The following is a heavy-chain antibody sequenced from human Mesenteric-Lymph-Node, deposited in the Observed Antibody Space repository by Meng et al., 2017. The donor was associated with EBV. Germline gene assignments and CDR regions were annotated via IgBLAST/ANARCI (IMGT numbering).Heavy chain of an antibody. V-gene: IGHV7-4-1*02. CDR3: ARENPGDYIDY. J-gene: IGHJ4*02. Sequence: QVLLVQSGSELKKPGASVKVSCKASGYTFTNYAMNWVRQAPGQGLEWVGWFNTISGNPAYGQGFTGRFVFSWDTSVSTAYLQISSLKTEDTAVYYCARENPGDYIDYWGQGTLVTVSS. D-gene: IGHD1-14*01. CDR2: FNTISGNP. CDR1: GYTFTNYA.